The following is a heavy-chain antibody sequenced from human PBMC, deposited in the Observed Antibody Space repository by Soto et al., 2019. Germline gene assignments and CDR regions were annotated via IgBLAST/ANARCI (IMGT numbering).Heavy chain of an antibody. CDR3: ARETIITIFGVVIPYGMDV. D-gene: IGHD3-3*01. V-gene: IGHV3-21*01. Sequence: PGGSLRLSCAASGFTFSTYSMNWVRQAPGKGLEWVSSISSSSSYIYYADSVKGRFTISRDNSKNTLYLQMNSLRAEDTAVYYCARETIITIFGVVIPYGMDVWGQGTTVTVSS. CDR1: GFTFSTYS. J-gene: IGHJ6*02. CDR2: ISSSSSYI.